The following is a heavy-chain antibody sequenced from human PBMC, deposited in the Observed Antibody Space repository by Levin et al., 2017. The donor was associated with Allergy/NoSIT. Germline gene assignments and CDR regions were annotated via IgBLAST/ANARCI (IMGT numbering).Heavy chain of an antibody. V-gene: IGHV1-46*01. CDR1: GYALTNYY. D-gene: IGHD2-2*01. CDR2: INPGDGST. J-gene: IGHJ4*02. CDR3: GRRECSGTSCYFAF. Sequence: ASVKVSCKASGYALTNYYIHWVRQAPGQGLEWMGIINPGDGSTTYAQKFQGRVTMTRDTSTSTVYMEVSSLRSDDTAIYYCGRRECSGTSCYFAFWGQGTLVTVSS.